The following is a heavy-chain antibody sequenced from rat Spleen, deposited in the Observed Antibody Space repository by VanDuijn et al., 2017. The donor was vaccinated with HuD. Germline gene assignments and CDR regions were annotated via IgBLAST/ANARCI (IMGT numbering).Heavy chain of an antibody. J-gene: IGHJ2*01. CDR1: GFNFNDYW. V-gene: IGHV4-2*01. D-gene: IGHD1-2*01. CDR3: ARADIASISTDGI. Sequence: EVKLVESGGGLVQPGRSLKLSCAASGFNFNDYWMGWVRQAPGKGLEWIGEINKDSSIIKYTPSLKDKFTMSRDNVQNTLYLQMSKLGSEDTATYYCARADIASISTDGIWGQGVMVTVSS. CDR2: INKDSSII.